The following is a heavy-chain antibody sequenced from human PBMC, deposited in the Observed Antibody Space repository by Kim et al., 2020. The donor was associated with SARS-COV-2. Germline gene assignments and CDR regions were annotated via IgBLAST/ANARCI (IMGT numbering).Heavy chain of an antibody. V-gene: IGHV1-2*02. Sequence: ASVKVSCKASGYTFTGYYMHWVRQAPGQGLEWMGWINPNSGGTNYAQKFQGRVTMTRDTSISTAYMELSRLRSDDTAVYYCARDIVVTTSWFDPWGQGTLVTVSS. CDR2: INPNSGGT. CDR3: ARDIVVTTSWFDP. D-gene: IGHD2-21*01. J-gene: IGHJ5*02. CDR1: GYTFTGYY.